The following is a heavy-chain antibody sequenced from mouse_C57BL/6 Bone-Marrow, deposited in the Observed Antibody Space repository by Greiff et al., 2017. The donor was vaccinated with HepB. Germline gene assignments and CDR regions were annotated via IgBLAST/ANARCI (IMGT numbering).Heavy chain of an antibody. CDR3: AKTAQATGAWFAY. Sequence: QVQLQQPGAELVKPGASVKVSCKASGYTFTSYWMHWVKQRPGQGLEWIGRFHPSDSDTNYNQKFKGKATLTVDKSSSTAYMQLSSLTSEDSAVYYCAKTAQATGAWFAYWGQGTLVTVSA. D-gene: IGHD3-2*02. V-gene: IGHV1-74*01. CDR2: FHPSDSDT. CDR1: GYTFTSYW. J-gene: IGHJ3*01.